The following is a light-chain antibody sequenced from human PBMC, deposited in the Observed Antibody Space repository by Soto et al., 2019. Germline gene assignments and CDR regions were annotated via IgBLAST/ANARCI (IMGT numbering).Light chain of an antibody. CDR2: EVT. Sequence: QSALTQPPSASGSPGQSVTISCTGTSSDVGGYDYVSWDQQQSGKATKLIIYEVTNRPSGVPDRFSGSKSGNTASLTVSGLQAEDEADYYCRSYAGISNVIFGAGTQLTVL. J-gene: IGLJ2*01. V-gene: IGLV2-8*01. CDR1: SSDVGGYDY. CDR3: RSYAGISNVI.